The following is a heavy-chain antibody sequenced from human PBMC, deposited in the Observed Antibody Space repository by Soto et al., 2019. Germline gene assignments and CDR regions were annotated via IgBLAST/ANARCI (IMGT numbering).Heavy chain of an antibody. CDR1: GFTFSNYA. CDR3: ARDRTYCSGGSCYSGEFDY. J-gene: IGHJ4*02. CDR2: ISGSGGST. V-gene: IGHV3-23*01. D-gene: IGHD2-15*01. Sequence: PGGSLRLSCAASGFTFSNYAMNWVRQAPGKGLEWVSAISGSGGSTYYADSVNGRFTISRDNSKNTLYLQMNSLRAEDTAVYYCARDRTYCSGGSCYSGEFDYWGQGTLVTVSS.